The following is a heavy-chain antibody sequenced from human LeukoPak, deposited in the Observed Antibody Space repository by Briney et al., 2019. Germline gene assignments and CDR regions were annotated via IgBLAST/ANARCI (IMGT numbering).Heavy chain of an antibody. D-gene: IGHD5-24*01. CDR3: ARGRTGRTISFDY. CDR2: IYYSGST. V-gene: IGHV4-59*01. J-gene: IGHJ4*02. Sequence: PSETLSLTCTVSGGSISSYYWSWIRQPPGKGLEWIGCIYYSGSTNYNPSLKSRVTTSVDTSNNQFSLKLTSLTAADTAVYYCARGRTGRTISFDYWGQGTLVTVSS. CDR1: GGSISSYY.